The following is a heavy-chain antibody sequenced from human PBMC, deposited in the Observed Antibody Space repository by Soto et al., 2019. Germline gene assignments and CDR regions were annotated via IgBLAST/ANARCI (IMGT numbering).Heavy chain of an antibody. Sequence: EASVKVSCKASGYTFTSYYMHWVRQAPGQGLEWMGIINPSGGSTSYAQKFQGRVTMTRDTSTSTVYMELSSLRSEDTAVYYCARVGLEWFYDQYYYYGMDVWGQGTTVTVSS. V-gene: IGHV1-46*01. D-gene: IGHD3-3*01. CDR1: GYTFTSYY. CDR2: INPSGGST. CDR3: ARVGLEWFYDQYYYYGMDV. J-gene: IGHJ6*02.